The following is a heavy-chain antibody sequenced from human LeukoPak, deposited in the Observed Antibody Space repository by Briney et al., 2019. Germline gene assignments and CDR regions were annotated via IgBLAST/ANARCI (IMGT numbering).Heavy chain of an antibody. J-gene: IGHJ4*02. CDR2: ISAYNGNT. CDR1: GYTFTSYG. Sequence: ASVKVSCKASGYTFTSYGISWVRQAPGQGLEWMGWISAYNGNTNYAQKLQGRVTMTTDTSTSTAYMELRSLSSDDTAVYYCARGGDIVVVPAALDYWGQGTLVTVSS. CDR3: ARGGDIVVVPAALDY. D-gene: IGHD2-2*01. V-gene: IGHV1-18*01.